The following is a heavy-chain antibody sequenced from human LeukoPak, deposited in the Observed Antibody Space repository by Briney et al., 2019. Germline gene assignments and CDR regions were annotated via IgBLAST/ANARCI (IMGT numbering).Heavy chain of an antibody. J-gene: IGHJ3*02. CDR2: IYYSGST. CDR3: ARVLRFLEWSRDDAFDI. CDR1: GGSFSGYY. Sequence: SETLSLTCAVYGGSFSGYYWSWIRQHPGKGLEWIGYIYYSGSTYYNPSLKSRVTISVDTSKNQFSLKLSSVTAADTAVYYCARVLRFLEWSRDDAFDIWGQGTMVTVSS. V-gene: IGHV4-31*11. D-gene: IGHD3-3*01.